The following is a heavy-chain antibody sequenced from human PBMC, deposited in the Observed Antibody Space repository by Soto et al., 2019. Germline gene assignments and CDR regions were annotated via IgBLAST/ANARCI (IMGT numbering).Heavy chain of an antibody. D-gene: IGHD6-13*01. Sequence: QVQLQESGPGLVKPSETLSLTCTVSGASISNYYWSWIRQPAGKGLEWIGRIYASGNTNYNPSLKSRVTMSVDTSKNQFSPNLNSVTAADTAVYYCARESRSAAGTVEYWGQGTLVTVSS. V-gene: IGHV4-4*07. CDR2: IYASGNT. CDR3: ARESRSAAGTVEY. J-gene: IGHJ4*02. CDR1: GASISNYY.